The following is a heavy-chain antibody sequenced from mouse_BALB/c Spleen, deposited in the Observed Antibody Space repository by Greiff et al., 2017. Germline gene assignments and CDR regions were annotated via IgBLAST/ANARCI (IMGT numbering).Heavy chain of an antibody. V-gene: IGHV14-3*02. J-gene: IGHJ3*01. CDR1: GFNIKDTY. CDR3: ARGGYYYGNSPFAY. D-gene: IGHD2-1*01. CDR2: IDPANGNT. Sequence: EVQLQQSGAELVKPGASVKLSCTASGFNIKDTYMHWVKQRPEQGLEWIGRIDPANGNTKYDPKFQGKATITADTSSNTAYLQLSSLTSEDTAVYYCARGGYYYGNSPFAYWGRGTLVTVST.